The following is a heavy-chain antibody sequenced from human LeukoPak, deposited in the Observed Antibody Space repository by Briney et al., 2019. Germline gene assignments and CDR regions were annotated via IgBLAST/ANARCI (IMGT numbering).Heavy chain of an antibody. CDR2: IWYDGSNK. D-gene: IGHD3-22*01. Sequence: GGSLRLSCAASGFTFSSNGMHWVRQAPGKGLEWVAVIWYDGSNKYYADSVKGRFTISRDNSKNTLYLQMNSLRAEDTAVYYCARYLYYYDSSGEYWGQGTLVTVSS. J-gene: IGHJ4*02. V-gene: IGHV3-33*01. CDR1: GFTFSSNG. CDR3: ARYLYYYDSSGEY.